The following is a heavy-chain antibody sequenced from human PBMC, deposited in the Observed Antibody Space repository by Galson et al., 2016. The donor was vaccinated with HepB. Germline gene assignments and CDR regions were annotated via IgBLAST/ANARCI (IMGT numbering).Heavy chain of an antibody. Sequence: SVKVSCKASGGTFSSYAITWVRQAPGQGLEWMGWISGYNGNTNYAQNLQGRVTMTIETSTNTVYMELRSLTSDDTAVYFCARGSKTAGVDWGQGTLVTVSS. CDR1: GGTFSSYA. V-gene: IGHV1-18*01. CDR2: ISGYNGNT. D-gene: IGHD6-19*01. J-gene: IGHJ1*01. CDR3: ARGSKTAGVD.